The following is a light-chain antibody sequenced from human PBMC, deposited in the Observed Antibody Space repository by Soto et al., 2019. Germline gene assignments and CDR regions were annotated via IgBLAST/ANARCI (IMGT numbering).Light chain of an antibody. J-gene: IGKJ1*01. V-gene: IGKV1-5*01. CDR1: QSISSW. CDR3: QQYNSYST. CDR2: DAS. Sequence: DIQMTQSPSTLSASVGDRVTITCRASQSISSWLAWYQQKPGKAPKLLIYDASSLESGVPSRFSGSGSATESTLTISSLQPDDFATYYCQQYNSYSTFGQGTKVEIK.